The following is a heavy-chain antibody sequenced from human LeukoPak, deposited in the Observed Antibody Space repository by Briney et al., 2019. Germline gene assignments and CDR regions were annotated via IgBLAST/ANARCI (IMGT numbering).Heavy chain of an antibody. Sequence: SETLSLTCTVSGDSISSGDYYWSWIRQPAGKGLEWIGSIYHSGSTYYNPSLKSRVTISVDTSKNQFSLKLSSVTAADTAVYYCAMGGYYDSSGSDYWGQGTLVTVSS. CDR1: GDSISSGDYY. D-gene: IGHD3-22*01. CDR2: IYHSGST. V-gene: IGHV4-38-2*02. CDR3: AMGGYYDSSGSDY. J-gene: IGHJ4*02.